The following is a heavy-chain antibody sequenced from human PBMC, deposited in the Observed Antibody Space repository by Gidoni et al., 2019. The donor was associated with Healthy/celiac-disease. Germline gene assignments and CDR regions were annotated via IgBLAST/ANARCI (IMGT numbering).Heavy chain of an antibody. J-gene: IGHJ4*02. V-gene: IGHV4-34*01. CDR3: ARVRQRQWLVRGYYFDY. Sequence: QVQLQQWGAGLLKPSETLSLTCAVYGGSFSGYYWSWIRQPPGKGLEWIGEINHSGSTNYNPSLKSRVTISVDTSKNQFSLKLSSVTAADTAVYYCARVRQRQWLVRGYYFDYWGQGTLVTVSS. D-gene: IGHD6-19*01. CDR2: INHSGST. CDR1: GGSFSGYY.